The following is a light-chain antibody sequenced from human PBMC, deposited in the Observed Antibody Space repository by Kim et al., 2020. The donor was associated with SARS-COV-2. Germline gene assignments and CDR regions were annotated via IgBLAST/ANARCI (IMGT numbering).Light chain of an antibody. J-gene: IGLJ3*02. CDR2: SVT. V-gene: IGLV2-11*01. Sequence: QSARTQPRSVSGSPGQSVTISCTGTGSDVGAYTYISWYQQHTGKAPKLIIYSVTERPSGVPDRFSGSKSGPTASLTISGLQADDEADYYCCSFAGMYTHVFGGGTKVTVL. CDR3: CSFAGMYTHV. CDR1: GSDVGAYTY.